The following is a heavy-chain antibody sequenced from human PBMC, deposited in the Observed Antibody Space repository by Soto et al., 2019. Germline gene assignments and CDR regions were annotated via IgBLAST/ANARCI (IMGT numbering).Heavy chain of an antibody. V-gene: IGHV3-9*01. D-gene: IGHD1-26*01. CDR2: ISWNSGSI. CDR3: AKWDDRGHRKEALNI. J-gene: IGHJ3*02. Sequence: EVQLVESGGGLVQPGRSLRLSCAASGFTFDDYAMHWVRQAPGKGLEWVSGISWNSGSIGYADSVKGRFTISRDNAKNPLYRQRNSRGAEDTAWYSCAKWDDRGHRKEALNIWGQGKMSTFPP. CDR1: GFTFDDYA.